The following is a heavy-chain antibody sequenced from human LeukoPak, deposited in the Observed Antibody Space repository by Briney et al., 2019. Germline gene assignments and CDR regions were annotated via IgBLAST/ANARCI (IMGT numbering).Heavy chain of an antibody. J-gene: IGHJ5*02. CDR1: GYTFTNYD. V-gene: IGHV1-8*01. D-gene: IGHD2-15*01. Sequence: GASVKVSCKASGYTFTNYDINWVRQATGQGPEWMGWMNPKSGNTGYAQKFQGRATMTRNTSISTAYMELSSLRSDDTAVYYCARDQDIVVVVAALRQREMGGFDPWGQGTLVTVSS. CDR3: ARDQDIVVVVAALRQREMGGFDP. CDR2: MNPKSGNT.